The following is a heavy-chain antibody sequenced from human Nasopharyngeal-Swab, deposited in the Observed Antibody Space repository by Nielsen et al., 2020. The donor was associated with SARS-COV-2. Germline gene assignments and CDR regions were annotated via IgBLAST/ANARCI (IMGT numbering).Heavy chain of an antibody. CDR2: IYYSGST. D-gene: IGHD3-10*01. J-gene: IGHJ6*02. CDR3: ARDGDYYGSGSYYPRYYGMDV. V-gene: IGHV4-39*02. Sequence: WIRQPPGKGLEWIGSIYYSGSTYYNPSLKSRVTISVDTSKNQFSLKLSSVTAADTAVYYCARDGDYYGSGSYYPRYYGMDVWGQGTTVTVSS.